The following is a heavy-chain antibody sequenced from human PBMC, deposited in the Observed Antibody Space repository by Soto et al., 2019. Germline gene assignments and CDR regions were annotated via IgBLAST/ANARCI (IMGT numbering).Heavy chain of an antibody. J-gene: IGHJ5*02. CDR1: GASVSLCF. CDR2: MYFGGSF. Sequence: PSETLSLTCNVSGASVSLCFWSWIRQPPGKGLEWIGFMYFGGSFNYNPSLTSRATISVETSKNQFSMKLTSVTASDTAVYYCARSYYDSTGFAVDPWGQGTLVTVSS. CDR3: ARSYYDSTGFAVDP. V-gene: IGHV4-59*02. D-gene: IGHD3-22*01.